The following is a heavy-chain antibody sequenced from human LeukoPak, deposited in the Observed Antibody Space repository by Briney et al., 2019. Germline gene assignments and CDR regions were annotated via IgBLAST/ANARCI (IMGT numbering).Heavy chain of an antibody. V-gene: IGHV1-69*06. Sequence: APVKVSCKASGGTFSSYAISWVRQAPGQGLEWMGGIIPIFGTANYAQKFQGRVTITADKSTSTAYMELSSLRSEDTAVYYCARGGGILTGYNDAFDIWGQGTMVTVSS. CDR3: ARGGGILTGYNDAFDI. J-gene: IGHJ3*02. CDR2: IIPIFGTA. CDR1: GGTFSSYA. D-gene: IGHD3-9*01.